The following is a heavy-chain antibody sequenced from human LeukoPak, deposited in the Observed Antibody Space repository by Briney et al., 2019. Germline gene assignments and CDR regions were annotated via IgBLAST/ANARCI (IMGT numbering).Heavy chain of an antibody. D-gene: IGHD3-10*01. V-gene: IGHV4-39*01. CDR2: IFYRGTT. CDR1: GGSISDKTFY. Sequence: SETLSLTCFVSGGSISDKTFYWAWLRQPPGKALEWIGNIFYRGTTYYNPSLKSRVTIFVDTSRNQFSLKVSSLTAADTAIYYRARHEESAGTPIQFWGQGTLVTVSS. CDR3: ARHEESAGTPIQF. J-gene: IGHJ4*02.